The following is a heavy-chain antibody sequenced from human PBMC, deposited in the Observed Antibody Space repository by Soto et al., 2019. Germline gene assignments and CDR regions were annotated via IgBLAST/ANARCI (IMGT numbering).Heavy chain of an antibody. CDR2: IYPGDSDT. D-gene: IGHD3-3*01. V-gene: IGHV5-51*03. CDR1: GYSFSSCW. J-gene: IGHJ5*02. CDR3: ARVRFLEWSPFDP. Sequence: EVQLVQSGAEVKKPGESLKISCKGSGYSFSSCWIGWVRQVPGQGLEWMGIIYPGDSDTRYSPSFQGQVTISADKSISTAYLQWSSLKPSDTAMYYCARVRFLEWSPFDPWGQGTLVTVSS.